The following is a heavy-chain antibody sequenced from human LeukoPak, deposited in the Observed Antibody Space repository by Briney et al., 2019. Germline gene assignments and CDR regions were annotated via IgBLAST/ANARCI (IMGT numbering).Heavy chain of an antibody. V-gene: IGHV4-31*03. J-gene: IGHJ5*02. CDR3: ARVWRDIVVVPAANWFDP. CDR2: IYYSGST. Sequence: SETLSLTCTVSGGSISSGGYYWSWIRQHPGTGLEWIGYIYYSGSTYYNPSFKSRVTISVDTSKNQFSLKLSSVTAADTAVYYCARVWRDIVVVPAANWFDPWGQGTLVTVSS. CDR1: GGSISSGGYY. D-gene: IGHD2-2*01.